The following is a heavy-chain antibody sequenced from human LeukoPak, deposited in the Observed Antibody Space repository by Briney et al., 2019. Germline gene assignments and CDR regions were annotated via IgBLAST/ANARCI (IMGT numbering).Heavy chain of an antibody. V-gene: IGHV1-2*02. CDR2: INPNSGGT. Sequence: ASVKVSCKASGYTFTGYYIHWVRQAPGQGLEWMGWINPNSGGTKYAQKFQGRVIMTRDTSISTAHMELSRLTSDDTAVYYCARDFISGYYYYYMDVWGKGTTVTVSS. CDR1: GYTFTGYY. J-gene: IGHJ6*03. CDR3: ARDFISGYYYYYMDV. D-gene: IGHD1-14*01.